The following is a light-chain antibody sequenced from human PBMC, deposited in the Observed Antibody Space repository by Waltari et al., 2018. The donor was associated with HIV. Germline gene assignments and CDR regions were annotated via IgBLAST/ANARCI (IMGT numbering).Light chain of an antibody. J-gene: IGLJ2*01. Sequence: QSALTQPASVSGSPGQSITISCTGTSSDVGGYNYVSWYQQHPGKAPRLIIYEVGDRPSGVSNRFSGSKTDNTASLTISGLQTEDEADYYCSSYTSSYTVVFGGGTKLTVL. CDR2: EVG. CDR1: SSDVGGYNY. V-gene: IGLV2-14*01. CDR3: SSYTSSYTVV.